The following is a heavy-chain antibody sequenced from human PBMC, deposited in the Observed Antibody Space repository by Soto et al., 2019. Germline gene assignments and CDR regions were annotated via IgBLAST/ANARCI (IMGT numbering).Heavy chain of an antibody. D-gene: IGHD6-13*01. CDR2: VSFDSNYI. V-gene: IGHV3-21*01. J-gene: IGHJ4*02. CDR3: ARERGWQLYFDY. CDR1: GFTFSSYS. Sequence: PGGSLRLSCAASGFTFSSYSMNWVRQAPGKGLEWVSLVSFDSNYIYYADSVKGRFTISRDNAKNSVYLQMNSLRAEDTAAYYCARERGWQLYFDYWGQGALVTV.